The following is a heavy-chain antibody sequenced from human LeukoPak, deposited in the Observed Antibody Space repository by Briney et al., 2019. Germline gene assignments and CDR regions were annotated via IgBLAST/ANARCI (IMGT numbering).Heavy chain of an antibody. CDR3: ARDNRATDY. Sequence: SETLSLTCTVSGYSISSGYYWGWIRQPPGKGLEWIGSIYHSGSTYYNPSLKSRVTISVDTSKNQFSLKLSSVTAADTAVYYCARDNRATDYWGQGTLVTVSS. V-gene: IGHV4-38-2*02. CDR1: GYSISSGYY. CDR2: IYHSGST. J-gene: IGHJ4*02.